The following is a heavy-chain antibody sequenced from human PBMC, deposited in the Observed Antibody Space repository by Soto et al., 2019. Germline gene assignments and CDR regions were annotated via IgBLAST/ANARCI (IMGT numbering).Heavy chain of an antibody. CDR2: INPNSGDT. Sequence: ASLEVSCKASGYTFTSYGISWVREAPGQGLEWLGWINPNSGDTHYGQHFQGRVTLIADTSINTTYMQLSSLAPGDTAMYYCARDLRGYSNWFHPWGQGTLVTVSS. D-gene: IGHD5-18*01. V-gene: IGHV1-2*02. CDR3: ARDLRGYSNWFHP. J-gene: IGHJ5*02. CDR1: GYTFTSYG.